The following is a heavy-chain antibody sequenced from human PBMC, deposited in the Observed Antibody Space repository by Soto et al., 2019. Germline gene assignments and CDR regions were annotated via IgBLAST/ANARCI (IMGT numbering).Heavy chain of an antibody. CDR3: ARRRIAATGEAFDI. D-gene: IGHD6-13*01. Sequence: QLQLQESGPGLVKPSETLSLTCTVSGGSISSSTYYLGWIRPPPGKGLEWIGSLYYSGSTYYNPTLKSRVPRSVDTSKNQFSLKLSSVTAADTAVYYCARRRIAATGEAFDIWGQGTMVTVSS. CDR2: LYYSGST. CDR1: GGSISSSTYY. J-gene: IGHJ3*02. V-gene: IGHV4-39*01.